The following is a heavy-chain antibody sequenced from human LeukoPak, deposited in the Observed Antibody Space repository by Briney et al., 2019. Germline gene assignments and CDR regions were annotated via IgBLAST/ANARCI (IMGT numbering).Heavy chain of an antibody. Sequence: GGCLRLSCAASGFTFSSYAMSWVRQAPGKGLEWVSAISGSGGSTYYADSVKGRFTISRDNSKNTLYLQMNSLRDEDTAVYYCARDRDYGDYVPFDYWGQGTLVTVSS. CDR1: GFTFSSYA. J-gene: IGHJ4*02. D-gene: IGHD4-17*01. CDR2: ISGSGGST. V-gene: IGHV3-23*01. CDR3: ARDRDYGDYVPFDY.